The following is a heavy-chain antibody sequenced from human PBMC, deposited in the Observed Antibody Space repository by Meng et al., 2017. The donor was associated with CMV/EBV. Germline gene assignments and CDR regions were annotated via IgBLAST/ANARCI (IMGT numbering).Heavy chain of an antibody. CDR2: TRNKANSYTT. V-gene: IGHV3-72*01. CDR3: ARGWEAPSWFDP. CDR1: GFTFSDHY. J-gene: IGHJ5*02. Sequence: SGFTFSDHYMDWVRQAPGKGLEWVGRTRNKANSYTTEYAASVKGRFTISRDDSKNSLYLQMNSLKTEDTAVYYCARGWEAPSWFDPWGQGTLVTVSS. D-gene: IGHD1-26*01.